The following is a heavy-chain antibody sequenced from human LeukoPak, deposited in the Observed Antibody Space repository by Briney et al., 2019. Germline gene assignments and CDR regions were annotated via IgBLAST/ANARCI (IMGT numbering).Heavy chain of an antibody. CDR2: ISAYNGDT. D-gene: IGHD3-9*01. V-gene: IGHV1-18*01. CDR1: GYTFPNYG. Sequence: ASVKVSCKASGYTFPNYGITWVRQAPGQGLEWMAWISAYNGDTNYAQKLQGRVTLTTETSTTTAYLELRSLRSDDTAVYYCARDSLTYAFDIWGQGTMVTVSS. J-gene: IGHJ3*02. CDR3: ARDSLTYAFDI.